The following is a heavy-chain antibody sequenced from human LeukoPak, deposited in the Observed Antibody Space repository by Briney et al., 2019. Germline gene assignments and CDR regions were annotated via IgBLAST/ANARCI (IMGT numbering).Heavy chain of an antibody. J-gene: IGHJ3*02. CDR1: GFTFSGYS. CDR3: ARGGTWIQSQEAFDI. V-gene: IGHV3-48*04. Sequence: PGGSLRLSCAASGFTFSGYSMNWVRQAPGKGLEWVSHISRRSSTKYYADSVKGRFTISRDNAKNSLYLQMNSLRAEDTAVYYCARGGTWIQSQEAFDICGQGTMVTVSS. CDR2: ISRRSSTK. D-gene: IGHD5-18*01.